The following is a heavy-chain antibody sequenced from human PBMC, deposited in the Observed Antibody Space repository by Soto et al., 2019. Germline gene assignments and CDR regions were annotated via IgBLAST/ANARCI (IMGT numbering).Heavy chain of an antibody. CDR1: GGTFSSYA. CDR2: INPSGGST. Sequence: QVQLVQSGAEVKKPGSSVKVSCKASGGTFSSYAISWVRQAPGQGLEWMGIINPSGGSTSYAQKFQGRVTMTRDTSTSTVYMELSSLRSEDTAVYYCASGNNWNDVGLDYWGQGTLVTVSS. D-gene: IGHD1-20*01. CDR3: ASGNNWNDVGLDY. J-gene: IGHJ4*02. V-gene: IGHV1-46*01.